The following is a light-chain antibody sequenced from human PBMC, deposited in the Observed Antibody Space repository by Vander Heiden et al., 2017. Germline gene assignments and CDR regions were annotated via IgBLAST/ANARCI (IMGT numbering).Light chain of an antibody. CDR2: DKS. CDR1: QTVTSY. V-gene: IGKV3-11*01. J-gene: IGKJ4*01. Sequence: EVVLTQSPATLSLSPGERATLSCRANQTVTSYLAWYQQKPGQSPRLLIYDKSNRATGIPARFSGSGYGTDFTLTISSLEPEDFAVYYCQQHSNWPPLTFGGGTKVEI. CDR3: QQHSNWPPLT.